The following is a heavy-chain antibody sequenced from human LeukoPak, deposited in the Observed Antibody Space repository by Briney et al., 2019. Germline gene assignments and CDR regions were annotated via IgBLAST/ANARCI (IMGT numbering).Heavy chain of an antibody. D-gene: IGHD5-24*01. CDR3: ASRGDGYNRWAFDI. V-gene: IGHV1-69*13. Sequence: SVKVSCKASGGTFSSYAISWVRQAPGQGLEWMGGIIPIFGTANYAQKFQGRVTITADESTSTAYMELSSLRSEDTVVYYCASRGDGYNRWAFDIWGQGTMVTVSS. CDR1: GGTFSSYA. CDR2: IIPIFGTA. J-gene: IGHJ3*02.